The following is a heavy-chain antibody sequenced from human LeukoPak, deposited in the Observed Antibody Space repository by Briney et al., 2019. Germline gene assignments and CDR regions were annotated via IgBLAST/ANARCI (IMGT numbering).Heavy chain of an antibody. CDR1: GYTFTSYA. D-gene: IGHD1-1*01. Sequence: ASVKVSCKASGYTFTSYAMNWVRQAPGQGLEWMGWISTNTENPTYAQGFTGRFVFSLDTSVSTAYLQISSLKAEDTAVYYCARVGAAVSYKTDFDYWGQGTLVTVSS. CDR2: ISTNTENP. J-gene: IGHJ4*02. CDR3: ARVGAAVSYKTDFDY. V-gene: IGHV7-4-1*02.